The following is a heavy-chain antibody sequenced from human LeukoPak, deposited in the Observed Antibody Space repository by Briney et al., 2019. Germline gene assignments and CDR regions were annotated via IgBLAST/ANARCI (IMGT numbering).Heavy chain of an antibody. CDR3: ATYGNGWFQPLDN. CDR1: GFTSSRYA. V-gene: IGHV3-23*01. Sequence: GGSLRLSCAAPGFTSSRYAMTWVRQAPGNGLEWVSSITSSGDVTEHADSGKGRFTISRDKSQITPFLQMNSLRVEDTGVYYCATYGNGWFQPLDNWGEGTLVTVSS. D-gene: IGHD6-19*01. J-gene: IGHJ4*02. CDR2: ITSSGDVT.